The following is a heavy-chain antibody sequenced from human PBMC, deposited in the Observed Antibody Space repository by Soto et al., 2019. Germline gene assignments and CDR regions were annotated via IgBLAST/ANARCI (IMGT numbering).Heavy chain of an antibody. V-gene: IGHV1-18*01. D-gene: IGHD5-12*01. Sequence: QVQLVQSGAEVKKPGASVKVSCKASGYTFTSYGISWVRQAPGQGLEWMGWISAYNGNTNYAQKLQGRVTMTTDTSTSTAYMELRSLRSDDTAVYYCASNRRWGGYDQRRYYYYGMDVWGQGTTVTVSS. CDR2: ISAYNGNT. CDR3: ASNRRWGGYDQRRYYYYGMDV. J-gene: IGHJ6*02. CDR1: GYTFTSYG.